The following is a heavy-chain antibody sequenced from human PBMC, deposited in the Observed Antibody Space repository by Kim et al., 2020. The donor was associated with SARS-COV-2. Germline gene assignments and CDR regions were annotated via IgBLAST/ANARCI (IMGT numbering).Heavy chain of an antibody. D-gene: IGHD3-3*01. J-gene: IGHJ4*02. CDR3: ARGRLATIFGVVTQFDY. V-gene: IGHV4-59*09. Sequence: LKSRFTLSVDTSKNQFSLKLSSVTAADTAVYYCARGRLATIFGVVTQFDYWGQGTLVTVSS.